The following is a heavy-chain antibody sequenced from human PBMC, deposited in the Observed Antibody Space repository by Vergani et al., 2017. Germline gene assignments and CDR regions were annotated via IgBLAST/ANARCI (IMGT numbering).Heavy chain of an antibody. CDR2: VSGSSATP. D-gene: IGHD5-12*01. Sequence: EVQLLESGGGLVQPGGSLRLSCKASGFSFPGYAMSWVRQAPGKGLEWVSSVSGSSATPYYADSVKGRFIITRDNSKNTLHLQMNSLRADDTAVYYCTKGSRGYTGYFFDYWGQGTLATVSS. CDR1: GFSFPGYA. J-gene: IGHJ4*02. CDR3: TKGSRGYTGYFFDY. V-gene: IGHV3-23*01.